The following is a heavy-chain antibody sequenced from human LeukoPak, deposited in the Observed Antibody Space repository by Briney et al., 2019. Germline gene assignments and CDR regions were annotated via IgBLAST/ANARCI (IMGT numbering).Heavy chain of an antibody. CDR2: INSDGSST. D-gene: IGHD6-13*01. CDR1: GFTFSSYW. J-gene: IGHJ4*02. V-gene: IGHV3-74*01. CDR3: ARDLVAAAGTHYFDY. Sequence: GGSLRLSCAASGFTFSSYWMHWVRQAPGKGLVWVSRINSDGSSTSYADSVKDRFTISRDNAKNTLYLQMNSLRAEDTAVYYCARDLVAAAGTHYFDYWGQGTLVTVSS.